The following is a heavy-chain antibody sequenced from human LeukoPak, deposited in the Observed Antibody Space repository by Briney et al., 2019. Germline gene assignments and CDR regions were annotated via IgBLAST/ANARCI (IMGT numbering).Heavy chain of an antibody. CDR1: GFTFSSYG. Sequence: GGSLRLSCAASGFTFSSYGMPWVRQAPGKGLEWVALIKPDGSNKYYADSVKGRFTISRDNSKNTLHLQMNSLRAEDTAVYYCARSRAFDYWGQGTLVTVSS. J-gene: IGHJ4*02. D-gene: IGHD2/OR15-2a*01. CDR2: IKPDGSNK. CDR3: ARSRAFDY. V-gene: IGHV3-30*02.